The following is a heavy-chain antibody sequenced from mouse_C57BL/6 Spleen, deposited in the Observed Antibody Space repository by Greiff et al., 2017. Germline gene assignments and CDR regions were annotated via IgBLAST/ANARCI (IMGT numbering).Heavy chain of an antibody. CDR3: ARDTMVY. J-gene: IGHJ2*01. D-gene: IGHD1-1*02. Sequence: EVMLVESGGGLVKPGGSLKLSCAASGFTFSSYAMSWVRQTPDKRLEWVATISSGGSYTYYPDSVKGRFTISRDNAKNTLYLQMSSLKSEDTAMYYCARDTMVYWGQGTTLTVSS. V-gene: IGHV5-6*03. CDR2: ISSGGSYT. CDR1: GFTFSSYA.